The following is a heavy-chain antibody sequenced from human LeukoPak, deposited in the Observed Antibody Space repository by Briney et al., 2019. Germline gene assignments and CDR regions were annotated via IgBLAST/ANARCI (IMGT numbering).Heavy chain of an antibody. CDR2: IGPDGGTT. CDR1: GFTFHTYG. V-gene: IGHV3-64*01. J-gene: IGHJ4*02. Sequence: GGSLRLSCAASGFTFHTYGMHWVRQAPGKGLEYVSGIGPDGGTTYYAKSVKGRFTISRDNSKSMVYLQMDGLTADDMAVYYCARGAQLTDYWGQGTLVTVSS. CDR3: ARGAQLTDY. D-gene: IGHD6-13*01.